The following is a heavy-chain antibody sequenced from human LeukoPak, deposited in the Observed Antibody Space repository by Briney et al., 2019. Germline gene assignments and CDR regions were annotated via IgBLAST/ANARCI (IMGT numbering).Heavy chain of an antibody. Sequence: SETLSLTCTVSGYSISSGYYWGWIRQPPGKGLEWIGSIYHSGSTYYNPSLKSRVTISADTSKNQFSLKLSSVTAADTAVYYCARRQRDYSSGWYRLTGFDYWGQGTLVTVSS. D-gene: IGHD6-19*01. CDR3: ARRQRDYSSGWYRLTGFDY. CDR1: GYSISSGYY. CDR2: IYHSGST. J-gene: IGHJ4*02. V-gene: IGHV4-38-2*02.